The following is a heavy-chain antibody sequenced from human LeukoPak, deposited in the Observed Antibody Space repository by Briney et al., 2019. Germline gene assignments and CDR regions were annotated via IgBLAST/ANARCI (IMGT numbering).Heavy chain of an antibody. Sequence: QPWGSLTLSCAASGFTFSIFAMSWVGQAPGKGLEWVSTIGGPLHGPPETYSTDSVKGRFTISRDNSKDTVFLQMNSLRAEDTAIYYCARDMQLSTWGLGTLGTVSS. CDR2: IGGPLHGPPET. V-gene: IGHV3-23*01. J-gene: IGHJ3*01. D-gene: IGHD5-18*01. CDR1: GFTFSIFA. CDR3: ARDMQLST.